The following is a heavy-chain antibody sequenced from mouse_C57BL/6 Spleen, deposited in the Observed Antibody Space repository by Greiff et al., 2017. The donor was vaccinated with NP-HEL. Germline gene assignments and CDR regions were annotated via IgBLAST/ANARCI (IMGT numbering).Heavy chain of an antibody. D-gene: IGHD2-1*01. CDR3: AHYGNYEWFAY. CDR2: IYWDDDK. CDR1: GFSLSTSGMG. Sequence: QVTLKECGPGILQSSQTLSLTCSFSGFSLSTSGMGVSWIRQPSGKGLEWLAHIYWDDDKRYNPSLKSRLTISKDTSRNQVFLKITSVDTADTATYYCAHYGNYEWFAYWGQGTLVTVSA. J-gene: IGHJ3*01. V-gene: IGHV8-12*01.